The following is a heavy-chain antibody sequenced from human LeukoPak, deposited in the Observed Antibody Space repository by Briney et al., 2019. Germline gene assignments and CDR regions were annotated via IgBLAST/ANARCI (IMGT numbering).Heavy chain of an antibody. CDR3: ARGPNSNCSGGSCYSDAFDI. CDR1: GGSFSGYY. CDR2: INHSGST. D-gene: IGHD2-15*01. V-gene: IGHV4-34*01. Sequence: PSETLSLTCAVYGGSFSGYYWSWIRQPPGKGLEWIGEINHSGSTNYNPSLKSRVTISVDTSKNQFSLKLSSVTAADTAVYYCARGPNSNCSGGSCYSDAFDIWGQGTMVTVSS. J-gene: IGHJ3*02.